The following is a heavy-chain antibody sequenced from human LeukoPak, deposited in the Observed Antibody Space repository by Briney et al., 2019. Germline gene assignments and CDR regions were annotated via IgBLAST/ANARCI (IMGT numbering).Heavy chain of an antibody. J-gene: IGHJ2*01. Sequence: SETLSLTCTVFGGSISSYYWSWIRQPAGEGLDWIGYIDYTGSNKYNRSPKSRVTIPVDTSKNHFSLKLSAVTAADTAMYYCARGPLRAVWYFDLWGRGTLVAVSS. CDR2: IDYTGSN. D-gene: IGHD4/OR15-4a*01. CDR3: ARGPLRAVWYFDL. CDR1: GGSISSYY. V-gene: IGHV4-59*01.